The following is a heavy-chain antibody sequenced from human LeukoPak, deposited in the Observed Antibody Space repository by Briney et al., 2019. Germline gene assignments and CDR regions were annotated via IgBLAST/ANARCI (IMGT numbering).Heavy chain of an antibody. Sequence: TSSETLSLTCAVYGGSFSGYYWSWIRQPPGKGLEWIGEINHSGSTNYNPSLKSRVTISVDTSKNQFSLKLSSVTAADTVVYYCARAVYSSSAHDPFDYWGQGTLVTVSS. CDR2: INHSGST. D-gene: IGHD6-6*01. J-gene: IGHJ4*02. CDR3: ARAVYSSSAHDPFDY. V-gene: IGHV4-34*01. CDR1: GGSFSGYY.